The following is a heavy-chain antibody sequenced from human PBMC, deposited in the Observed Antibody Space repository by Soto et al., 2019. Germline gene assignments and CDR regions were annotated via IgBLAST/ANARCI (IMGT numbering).Heavy chain of an antibody. V-gene: IGHV1-8*01. CDR3: AGGWRGGLWFGETDWFDP. D-gene: IGHD3-10*01. CDR1: GYTFTSYD. CDR2: MNPNSGNT. J-gene: IGHJ5*02. Sequence: QVQLVQSGAEVKKPGASVKVSCKASGYTFTSYDITWVRQATGQGLEWMGWMNPNSGNTGYAKKFQGRVTMTRNPSLSTAYTELSSPGSEDTAGYYCAGGWRGGLWFGETDWFDPWGQGTLVTVSS.